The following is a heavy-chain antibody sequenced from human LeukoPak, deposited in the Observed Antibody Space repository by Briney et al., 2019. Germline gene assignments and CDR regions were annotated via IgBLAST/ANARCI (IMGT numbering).Heavy chain of an antibody. CDR2: INAGNGNT. D-gene: IGHD6-19*01. Sequence: ASVKVSCKASGYTFTSYAMHWVRQAPGQRLEWMGWINAGNGNTEYSQKFQGRVTITRDTSASTAYMELSSLRSEDTAVYYCARVGYSSGWYTYSAAFDIWGQGTMVTVSS. J-gene: IGHJ3*02. CDR3: ARVGYSSGWYTYSAAFDI. V-gene: IGHV1-3*01. CDR1: GYTFTSYA.